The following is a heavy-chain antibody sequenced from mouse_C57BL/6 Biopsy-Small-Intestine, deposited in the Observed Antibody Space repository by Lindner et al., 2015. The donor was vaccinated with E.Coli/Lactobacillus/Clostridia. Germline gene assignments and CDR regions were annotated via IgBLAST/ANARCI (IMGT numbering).Heavy chain of an antibody. Sequence: VQLQESGAELARPGASVKLSCKASGYTFTSYGISWVKQRTGQGLEWTGEIYPRSGNTYYNEKFKGKATLTADKSSSTAYMELRSLTSEDSAVYFCARWGIYYGNYEAMDYWGQGTSVTVSS. V-gene: IGHV1-81*01. CDR1: GYTFTSYG. J-gene: IGHJ4*01. D-gene: IGHD2-1*01. CDR3: ARWGIYYGNYEAMDY. CDR2: IYPRSGNT.